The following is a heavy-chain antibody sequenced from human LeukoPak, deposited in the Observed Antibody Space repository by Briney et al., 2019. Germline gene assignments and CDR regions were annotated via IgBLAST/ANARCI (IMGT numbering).Heavy chain of an antibody. D-gene: IGHD6-19*01. CDR3: AREWGIAVAVKGY. CDR1: GESFSGYY. V-gene: IGHV4-34*01. J-gene: IGHJ4*02. Sequence: PSETLSLTCAVYGESFSGYYWTWLRQPPGKGLEWIGEINHSGRTNYNPSLKSRVTISVDTSKNQFSLNLNSMTAADTAVYYCAREWGIAVAVKGYWGQGTLVTVSS. CDR2: INHSGRT.